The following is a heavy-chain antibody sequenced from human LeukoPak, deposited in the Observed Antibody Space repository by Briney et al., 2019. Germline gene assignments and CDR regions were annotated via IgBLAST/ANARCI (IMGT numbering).Heavy chain of an antibody. Sequence: ASVRVSCTASGYTFTGYYMHWVRQAPGQGLEWMGWINPNSGGTNSAQTFQGRVTITRDTSITTAYMELSRLRSDVAAVYYCARDPHYGDYWGQGTRVSV. J-gene: IGHJ4*02. CDR1: GYTFTGYY. CDR3: ARDPHYGDY. D-gene: IGHD3-16*01. V-gene: IGHV1-2*02. CDR2: INPNSGGT.